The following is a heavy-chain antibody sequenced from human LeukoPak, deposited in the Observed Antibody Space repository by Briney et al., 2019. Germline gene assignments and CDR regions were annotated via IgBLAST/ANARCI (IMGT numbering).Heavy chain of an antibody. CDR1: GGSFSGYY. D-gene: IGHD5-18*01. J-gene: IGHJ6*03. Sequence: SEALSLTCAVYGGSFSGYYWSWIRQPPGKGLEWIGEINHSGSTNYNPSLKSRVTISGDTSKNQFSLKLSSVTAADTAVYFCARVGYSYVINDWSRTGLGAYPTKYYYHMDVWGKGTTVTVSS. CDR3: ARVGYSYVINDWSRTGLGAYPTKYYYHMDV. CDR2: INHSGST. V-gene: IGHV4-34*01.